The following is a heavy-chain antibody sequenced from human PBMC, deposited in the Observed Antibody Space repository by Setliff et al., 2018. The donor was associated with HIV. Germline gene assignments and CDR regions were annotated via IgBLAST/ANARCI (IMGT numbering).Heavy chain of an antibody. CDR3: ARDTYYDYVWGSYYYYIDV. D-gene: IGHD3-16*01. CDR2: INSDGSST. Sequence: PGGSLRLSCAASGFTFSSYWMHWVRQAPGKGLVWVSRINSDGSSTSYGDSVKGRFSISRDNAKNPLYLQMNSLRPEDTAVYYCARDTYYDYVWGSYYYYIDVWGRGTTVTVSS. J-gene: IGHJ6*03. V-gene: IGHV3-74*01. CDR1: GFTFSSYW.